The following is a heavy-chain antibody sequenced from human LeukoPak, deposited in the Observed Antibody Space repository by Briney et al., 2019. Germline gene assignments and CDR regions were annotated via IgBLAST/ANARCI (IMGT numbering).Heavy chain of an antibody. CDR2: ISSSGGNT. CDR1: GFTFSSYA. J-gene: IGHJ4*02. D-gene: IGHD1-26*01. V-gene: IGHV3-23*01. Sequence: GGSLRLSCAASGFTFSSYAMSWVRQAPGKGLEWVSAISSSGGNTYYADSVKGRFTISRGNSKNTLYLQMNSLRAEDTAVYYCAKGGSDYDDHGYSFDYWGQGALVTVSS. CDR3: AKGGSDYDDHGYSFDY.